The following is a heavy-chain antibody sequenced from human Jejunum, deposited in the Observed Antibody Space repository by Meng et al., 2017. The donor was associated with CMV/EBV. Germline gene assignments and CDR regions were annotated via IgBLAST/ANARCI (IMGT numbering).Heavy chain of an antibody. Sequence: VSNKSVAWNWIRPSPSRGLEWLGRTYYRSKLYDDYAVSVKSRITIIPDTSKNQFSLQLNSVTPEDTAVYYCARVEWEVIRYWFDPWGQGTLVTVSS. V-gene: IGHV6-1*01. CDR3: ARVEWEVIRYWFDP. J-gene: IGHJ5*02. CDR2: TYYRSKLYD. CDR1: VSNKSVA. D-gene: IGHD1-26*01.